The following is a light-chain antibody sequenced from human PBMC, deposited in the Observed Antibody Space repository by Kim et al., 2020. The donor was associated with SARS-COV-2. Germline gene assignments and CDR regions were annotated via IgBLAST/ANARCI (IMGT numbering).Light chain of an antibody. V-gene: IGLV2-23*02. CDR1: SSDVGTYNL. Sequence: QSALTQPASVSGSPGQSITISCTGTSSDVGTYNLVSWYQQYPGNGPKLIIFEVTRRSSEVSNRFSGSKSGNTASLTISGLQAEDEADYYCCSYAGSNTFWVFGGGTQLTVL. CDR3: CSYAGSNTFWV. CDR2: EVT. J-gene: IGLJ3*02.